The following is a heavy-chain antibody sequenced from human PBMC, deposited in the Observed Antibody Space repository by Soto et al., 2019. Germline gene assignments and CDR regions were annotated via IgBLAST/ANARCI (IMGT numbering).Heavy chain of an antibody. CDR2: ISAYNGIT. D-gene: IGHD6-19*01. CDR3: ARTRIAVAWTCAFDI. Sequence: QVQLLQSGAEVKKPGASVKVSCKASGYTFTSYGISWVRQAPGQGLERMGWISAYNGITNYAQKLKGRVTMTTDTSTSTAYLERRILRPDDTAVYYCARTRIAVAWTCAFDIWGQGTLVSVSS. V-gene: IGHV1-18*01. CDR1: GYTFTSYG. J-gene: IGHJ3*02.